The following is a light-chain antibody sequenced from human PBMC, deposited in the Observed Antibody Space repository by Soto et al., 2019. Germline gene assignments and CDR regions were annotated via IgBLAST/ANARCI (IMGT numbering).Light chain of an antibody. J-gene: IGLJ3*02. CDR2: EVN. V-gene: IGLV2-14*01. CDR3: SSYASSGAVV. CDR1: SSDVGAYNY. Sequence: QSALTQPASVSGSPGQPITISCTGTSSDVGAYNYVSWYQLHPGKAPKLMIYEVNNRPSGVSHRFSGSKSGNTASLTFSGLQPADEADYYCSSYASSGAVVFGGGTKVTVL.